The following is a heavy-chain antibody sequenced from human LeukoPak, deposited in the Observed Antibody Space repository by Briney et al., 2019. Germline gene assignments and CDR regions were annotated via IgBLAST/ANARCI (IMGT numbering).Heavy chain of an antibody. J-gene: IGHJ6*04. CDR1: GGTFNSYG. CDR3: ARSNYYGSGTPDYYYGMDV. Sequence: SVRVSCKATGGTFNSYGVSWVRQAPGQGLEWMGGIIPIFGTSTYAQKFQGRVTITADKSTSTAYMELSSLRSEDTAVYYCARSNYYGSGTPDYYYGMDVWGIGTTVTVSS. CDR2: IIPIFGTS. D-gene: IGHD3-10*01. V-gene: IGHV1-69*06.